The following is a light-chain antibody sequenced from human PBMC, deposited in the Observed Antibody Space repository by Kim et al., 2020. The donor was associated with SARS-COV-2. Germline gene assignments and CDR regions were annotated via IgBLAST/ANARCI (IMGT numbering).Light chain of an antibody. V-gene: IGKV3-15*01. Sequence: EVLMTQSPATLSASLGERATLSCRASQPVSINLAWYQQKPGQAPRLLISGASTRATDVPARFSGGGSGTEFTLTISSLQPEDFAVYYCQQYYNWLLTFGGGTKLEIK. CDR3: QQYYNWLLT. J-gene: IGKJ4*01. CDR2: GAS. CDR1: QPVSIN.